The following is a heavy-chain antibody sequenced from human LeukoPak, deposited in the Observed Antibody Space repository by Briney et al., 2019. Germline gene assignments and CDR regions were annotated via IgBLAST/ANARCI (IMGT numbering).Heavy chain of an antibody. CDR2: INAGNGNT. CDR1: GYTFTSYA. CDR3: ASPYCSSTSCYLDYYYGMDV. V-gene: IGHV1-3*01. Sequence: ASVKVSCKASGYTFTSYAMHWVRQAPGQRLEWMGWINAGNGNTKYSQKFQGRVTISRDTSANIANMELSSLRSEDTAVYYCASPYCSSTSCYLDYYYGMDVWGQGTTVTVSS. J-gene: IGHJ6*02. D-gene: IGHD2-2*01.